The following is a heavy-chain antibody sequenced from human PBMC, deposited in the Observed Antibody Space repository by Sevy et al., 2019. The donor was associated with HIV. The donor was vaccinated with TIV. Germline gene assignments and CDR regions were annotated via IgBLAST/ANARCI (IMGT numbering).Heavy chain of an antibody. CDR1: GFTFNTYN. D-gene: IGHD3-22*01. Sequence: GGSLRLSCAVSGFTFNTYNMNWVRQAPGKGLEWVSYISYTSTTIYYADSVRGRFTISRDNAKNTLSLQMNSLRDEATAVYYCASSDATSRFGYYYFAMDFWGQGTSVTVSS. CDR2: ISYTSTTI. CDR3: ASSDATSRFGYYYFAMDF. V-gene: IGHV3-48*02. J-gene: IGHJ6*02.